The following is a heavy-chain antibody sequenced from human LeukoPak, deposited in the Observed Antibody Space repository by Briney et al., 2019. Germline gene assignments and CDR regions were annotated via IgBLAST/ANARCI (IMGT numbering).Heavy chain of an antibody. V-gene: IGHV3-7*01. J-gene: IGHJ5*02. D-gene: IGHD3-10*01. Sequence: GGSLRLSCAASGFTFTSYWMSWVRQAPGGGLEWVANINQDGSEKYYVDSVKGRFTISRDNTMNSLYLQMNSLRAEDTAVYYCARVVRHGSGSYNLWGQGTLVTVSS. CDR1: GFTFTSYW. CDR2: INQDGSEK. CDR3: ARVVRHGSGSYNL.